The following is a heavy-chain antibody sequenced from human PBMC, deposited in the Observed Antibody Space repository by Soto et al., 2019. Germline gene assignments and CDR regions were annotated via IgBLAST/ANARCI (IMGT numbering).Heavy chain of an antibody. D-gene: IGHD5-18*01. CDR1: GFTFSTYW. J-gene: IGHJ6*02. Sequence: EVQLVESGGGLVQPGGSLRLSCVASGFTFSTYWMHWVRQAPRKGLVWVSRIKFDGSTTSYADSVKGRFTISRDNAKNTLYLQMNSLGGEDTGVYYCARGIRNYYGVDVWGQGTTVTV. CDR3: ARGIRNYYGVDV. V-gene: IGHV3-74*01. CDR2: IKFDGSTT.